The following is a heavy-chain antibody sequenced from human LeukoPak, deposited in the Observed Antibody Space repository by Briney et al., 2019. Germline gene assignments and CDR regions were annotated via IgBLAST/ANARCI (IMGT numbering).Heavy chain of an antibody. CDR2: ISSSSSYI. V-gene: IGHV3-21*01. Sequence: GGSLRLSCAASGFTFSSYSMNWVRQAPGKGLEWVSSISSSSSYIYYADSVKGRFTISRDNAKNSLYLQMNSLRAEDTAVYYCARDIYGGDEFDYWGQGTLVTVSS. D-gene: IGHD4-23*01. CDR3: ARDIYGGDEFDY. J-gene: IGHJ4*02. CDR1: GFTFSSYS.